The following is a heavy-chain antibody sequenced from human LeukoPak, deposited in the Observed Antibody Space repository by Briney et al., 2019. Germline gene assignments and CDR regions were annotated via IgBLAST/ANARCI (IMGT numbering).Heavy chain of an antibody. CDR3: ARGGASSLPFDY. J-gene: IGHJ4*02. Sequence: SETLSLTCTVSGGSISRYYWSWIRQPAGKGLEWIELIYPSGSTNYNLSLKSRVTMSVDTSKNQFSLKVNSVTAADTAVYYCARGGASSLPFDYWGQGALVTVSS. CDR1: GGSISRYY. CDR2: IYPSGST. D-gene: IGHD1-26*01. V-gene: IGHV4-4*07.